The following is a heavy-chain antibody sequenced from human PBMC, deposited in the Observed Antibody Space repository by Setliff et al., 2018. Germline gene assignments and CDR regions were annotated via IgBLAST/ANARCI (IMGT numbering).Heavy chain of an antibody. J-gene: IGHJ4*02. CDR1: GGSISSSSYQ. CDR2: IYYSGTA. Sequence: PSETLSLTCTVSGGSISSSSYQWGWVRQTPGKGLVWIGSIYYSGTAYYNPSLKSRVTISVDTSKNQFSLQVTSVTATDTAVYYCARHEFVGGYYGSVTYRHFDYWGQGILVTSPQ. D-gene: IGHD3-10*01. V-gene: IGHV4-39*01. CDR3: ARHEFVGGYYGSVTYRHFDY.